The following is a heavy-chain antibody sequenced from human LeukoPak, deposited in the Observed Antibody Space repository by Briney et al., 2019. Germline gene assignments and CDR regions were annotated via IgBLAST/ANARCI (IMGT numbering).Heavy chain of an antibody. J-gene: IGHJ5*02. V-gene: IGHV3-48*03. CDR3: LVVGAAEVHNWFDP. CDR2: ISSSGSTI. Sequence: GGSLRLSCAASGFTFSSYEMNWVRQAPGKGLEWVSYISSSGSTIYYADSVKGRFTISRDNAKNSLFLQMNSLRAEDTAVYYCLVVGAAEVHNWFDPWGQGTLVTVSS. D-gene: IGHD1-26*01. CDR1: GFTFSSYE.